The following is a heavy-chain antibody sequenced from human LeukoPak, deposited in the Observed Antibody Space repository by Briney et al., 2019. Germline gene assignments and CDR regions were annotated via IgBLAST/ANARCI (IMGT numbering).Heavy chain of an antibody. CDR1: RFTFSNYG. CDR3: ASTGYYDSSGYL. J-gene: IGHJ4*02. Sequence: SGGSLRLSCAASRFTFSNYGLNWVRQAPGKGLEWVSSISSSSSYIYYADSVKGRFTISRDNAKNSLYLQMNSLRAEDTAVYYCASTGYYDSSGYLWGQGTLVTVSS. D-gene: IGHD3-22*01. CDR2: ISSSSSYI. V-gene: IGHV3-21*01.